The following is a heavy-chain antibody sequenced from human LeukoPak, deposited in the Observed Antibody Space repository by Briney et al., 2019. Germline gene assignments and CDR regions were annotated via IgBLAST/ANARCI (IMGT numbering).Heavy chain of an antibody. J-gene: IGHJ4*02. D-gene: IGHD1-1*01. V-gene: IGHV4-4*02. CDR3: ARIGNYYFDY. CDR1: GDSISSSNW. CDR2: IYHSGST. Sequence: PSETLSLTCAVSGDSISSSNWWTWVRQPPGKGLEWIGEIYHSGSTNYNPSLRSRVTISVDKSQNQFSLKLSSVTAADTAVYYCARIGNYYFDYWGQGTLVTVSS.